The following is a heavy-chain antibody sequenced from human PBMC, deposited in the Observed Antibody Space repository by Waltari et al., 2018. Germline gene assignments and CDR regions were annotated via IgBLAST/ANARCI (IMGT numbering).Heavy chain of an antibody. CDR3: ATLAYCGGDCYSWDPFDY. Sequence: QVQLVESGGGVVQPGRSLRLSCAASGFNFSSYGMHWVRKAPGKGLEWVAVIWYDGSNKYYADSVKGRFTISRDNSKNTLYLQMNSLRAEDTAVYYCATLAYCGGDCYSWDPFDYWGQGTLVTVSS. D-gene: IGHD2-21*01. CDR1: GFNFSSYG. V-gene: IGHV3-33*01. J-gene: IGHJ4*02. CDR2: IWYDGSNK.